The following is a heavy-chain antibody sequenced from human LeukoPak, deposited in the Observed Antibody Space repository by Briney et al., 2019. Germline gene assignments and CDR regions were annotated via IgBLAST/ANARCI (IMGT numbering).Heavy chain of an antibody. V-gene: IGHV3-30*04. CDR1: GFTFSSYA. Sequence: GGSLRLSCAASGFTFSSYAMHWVRQAPGKGLEWVAVISYDGSNKYYADSVKGRFTISRDNSKNTLYLQMNSLRAVDTAVYYCARDHEGYWGQGTLVTVSS. J-gene: IGHJ4*02. CDR3: ARDHEGY. CDR2: ISYDGSNK.